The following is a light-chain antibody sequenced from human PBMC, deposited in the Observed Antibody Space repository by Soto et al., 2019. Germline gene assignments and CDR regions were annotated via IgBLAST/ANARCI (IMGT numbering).Light chain of an antibody. CDR2: GAS. CDR1: QSVSSS. J-gene: IGKJ1*01. CDR3: QQYNNWPQT. Sequence: EIVMTQSPATLSVSPEERATLSCRASQSVSSSLAWYQQKRGQAPRLLIYGASSRATGIPARFSGSGSGTEFTLTISSLQSEDFAVYHCQQYNNWPQTVGHGTKVVIK. V-gene: IGKV3-15*01.